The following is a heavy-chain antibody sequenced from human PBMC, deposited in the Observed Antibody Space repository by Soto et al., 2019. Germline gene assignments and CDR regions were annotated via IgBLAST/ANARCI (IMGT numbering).Heavy chain of an antibody. Sequence: QVQLQESGPGLVKPSQTLSLTCTVSGGSISSGGDYWSWIRQHPGKGLEWIGYIYYSGSTYYNPSLKSRVSISVDTSKNQFSLKLSSVTAADTAVYYCARDYRASYPAHYYYGMDVWGQGTTVTVSS. CDR3: ARDYRASYPAHYYYGMDV. V-gene: IGHV4-31*03. CDR2: IYYSGST. J-gene: IGHJ6*02. CDR1: GGSISSGGDY. D-gene: IGHD3-16*02.